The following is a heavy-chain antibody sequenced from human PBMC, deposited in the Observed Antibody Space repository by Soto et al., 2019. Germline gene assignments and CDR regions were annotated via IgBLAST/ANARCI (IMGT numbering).Heavy chain of an antibody. V-gene: IGHV3-21*01. CDR1: GFTFSSYS. J-gene: IGHJ6*02. CDR2: ISSSSSYI. Sequence: EVQLVESGGGLVKPGGSLRLSCAASGFTFSSYSMNWVRQAPGKGLEWVSSISSSSSYIYYADSVKGRFTISRDNAKNSLYLQMNSLRAEDTAVYYCARAKGQQLVKPEYGMDVWGQGTAVTVSS. D-gene: IGHD6-13*01. CDR3: ARAKGQQLVKPEYGMDV.